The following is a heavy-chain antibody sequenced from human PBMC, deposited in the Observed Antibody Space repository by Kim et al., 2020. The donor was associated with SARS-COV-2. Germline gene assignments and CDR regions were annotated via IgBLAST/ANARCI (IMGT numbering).Heavy chain of an antibody. D-gene: IGHD5-18*01. Sequence: GGSLRLSCVASGFTFRSFGMHWVRQAPGKGLEWVAVIWFDGAEKYLADSVKGRFTISRDNSMNTLYLQMDSLRAEDTAVYYCARDGYTYGQNKGGDGMDVWGQGTTVTVSS. CDR2: IWFDGAEK. CDR1: GFTFRSFG. CDR3: ARDGYTYGQNKGGDGMDV. V-gene: IGHV3-33*08. J-gene: IGHJ6*02.